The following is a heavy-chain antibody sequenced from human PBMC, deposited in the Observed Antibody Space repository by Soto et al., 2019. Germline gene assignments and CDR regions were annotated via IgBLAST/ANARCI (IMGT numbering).Heavy chain of an antibody. J-gene: IGHJ4*02. V-gene: IGHV3-48*02. CDR3: ARAPSILRDNVDY. Sequence: GGSLRLSCAASGFTFNTYSMNWVRQAPGKGLEWVSYISGSSSTIFYADSVKGRFTISRDNAKNSLFLQMNSLRDEDTALYYCARAPSILRDNVDYWGQGTLVTV. D-gene: IGHD4-17*01. CDR2: ISGSSSTI. CDR1: GFTFNTYS.